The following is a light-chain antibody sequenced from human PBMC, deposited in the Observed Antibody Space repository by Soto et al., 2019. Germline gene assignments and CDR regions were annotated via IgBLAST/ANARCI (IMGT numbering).Light chain of an antibody. CDR1: QTISSY. V-gene: IGKV1-39*01. Sequence: DIQMTQSPSSLSASVGDRVTITCRAGQTISSYLNWYQQKPGKAPKLLIYAASSLQSGVPSRFSGSGSGTDFTLTISRLEPEDFAVYYCQQYGSSPITFGQGTRLEIK. CDR2: AAS. J-gene: IGKJ5*01. CDR3: QQYGSSPIT.